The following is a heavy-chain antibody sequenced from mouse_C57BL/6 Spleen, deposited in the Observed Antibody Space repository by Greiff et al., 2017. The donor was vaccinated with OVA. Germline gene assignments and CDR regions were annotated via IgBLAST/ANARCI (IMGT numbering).Heavy chain of an antibody. CDR1: GYTFTSYW. Sequence: QVQLQQPGAELVMPGASVKLSCKASGYTFTSYWMHWVKQRPGQGLEWIGEIEPSDSYTNYNQKFQGKATLTVDKSSSTAYMQLSSLTSEDSAVYYCATVITTVVATYFDYWGQGTTLTVSS. CDR3: ATVITTVVATYFDY. CDR2: IEPSDSYT. D-gene: IGHD1-1*01. J-gene: IGHJ2*01. V-gene: IGHV1-69*01.